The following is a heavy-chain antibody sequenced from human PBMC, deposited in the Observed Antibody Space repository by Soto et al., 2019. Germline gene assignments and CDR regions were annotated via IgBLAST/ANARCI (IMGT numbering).Heavy chain of an antibody. CDR3: ARDQSGRSPYYYYGMDV. V-gene: IGHV1-69*13. J-gene: IGHJ6*02. CDR2: IIPIFGTA. Sequence: SVKVSCKASGGTFSSYAISWVRQAPGQGLEWMGGIIPIFGTANYAQKFQGRVTITADESTSTAYMELSSLRSEDTAVYYCARDQSGRSPYYYYGMDVWGQGTTVTVPS. CDR1: GGTFSSYA. D-gene: IGHD2-15*01.